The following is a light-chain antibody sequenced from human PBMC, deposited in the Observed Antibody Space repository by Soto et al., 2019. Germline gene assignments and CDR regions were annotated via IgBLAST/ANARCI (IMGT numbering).Light chain of an antibody. CDR2: GVT. CDR3: CSYAGSYVV. V-gene: IGLV2-11*01. Sequence: QSALTQPASVSGSPGQSITISCTGTSSDVGAYYSVSWYQHHPGKAPKLIIYGVTNRPSGVPDRFSGSKSGNTASLTISGLQAEDEADYYCCSYAGSYVVFGGGTQLTVL. J-gene: IGLJ2*01. CDR1: SSDVGAYYS.